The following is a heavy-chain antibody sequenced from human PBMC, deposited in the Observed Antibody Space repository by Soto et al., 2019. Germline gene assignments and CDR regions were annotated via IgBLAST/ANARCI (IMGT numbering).Heavy chain of an antibody. CDR3: ARASSYYYDSSGYYRGAFDI. D-gene: IGHD3-22*01. Sequence: QGLEWMGWINPNSGGTNYAQKFQGWVTMTRDTSISTAYMELSRLRSDDTAVYYCARASSYYYDSSGYYRGAFDIWGQGTMVIGSS. V-gene: IGHV1-2*04. J-gene: IGHJ3*02. CDR2: INPNSGGT.